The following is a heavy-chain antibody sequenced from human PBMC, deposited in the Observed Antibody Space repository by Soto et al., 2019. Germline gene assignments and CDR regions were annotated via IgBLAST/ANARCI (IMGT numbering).Heavy chain of an antibody. CDR3: AREPATAKPEGVDF. CDR2: INPNSGGT. CDR1: GYTISVYY. D-gene: IGHD1-1*01. V-gene: IGHV1-2*02. Sequence: ASLKGYCKTAGYTISVYYVHCGRQARGQGLEWMGWINPNSGGTKYAPKFQGGVTMPRDTSITTAYMELSRLRSGDTAVYYCAREPATAKPEGVDFWGKGTPAPVS. J-gene: IGHJ4*02.